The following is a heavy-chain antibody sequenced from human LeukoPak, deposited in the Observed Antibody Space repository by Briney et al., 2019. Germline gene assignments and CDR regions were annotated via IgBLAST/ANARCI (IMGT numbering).Heavy chain of an antibody. CDR2: IYYSAST. Sequence: KPSETLSLTCTVSGGSISSYYWSWIRQPPGKGLEWIGYIYYSASTNYNPSLKSRVTISVDTSKNQFSLKLSSVTAADTAVYYCARQRLAAGSVWFDPWGQGTLVSVSS. V-gene: IGHV4-59*08. CDR1: GGSISSYY. CDR3: ARQRLAAGSVWFDP. D-gene: IGHD6-13*01. J-gene: IGHJ5*02.